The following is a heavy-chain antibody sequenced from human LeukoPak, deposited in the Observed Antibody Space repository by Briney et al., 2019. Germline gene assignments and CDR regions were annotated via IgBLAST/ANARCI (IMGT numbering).Heavy chain of an antibody. CDR1: GSTFTIYC. CDR3: ARDETVGVTIFGY. J-gene: IGHJ4*02. CDR2: MNPSGGST. V-gene: IGHV1-46*01. Sequence: GASVKVSCKASGSTFTIYCMHCGGQAPGQGLEWMGIMNPSGGSTSYAQKFQGRVTMTRDTSTSTVFMELSSLRSEDTAKYYCARDETVGVTIFGYWGEGTLVTVSS. D-gene: IGHD3-10*01.